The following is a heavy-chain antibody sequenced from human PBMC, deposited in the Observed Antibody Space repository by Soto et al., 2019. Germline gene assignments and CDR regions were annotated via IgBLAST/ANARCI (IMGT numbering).Heavy chain of an antibody. D-gene: IGHD2-2*02. CDR3: ARGWDCSSTTCYTHNSFDP. J-gene: IGHJ5*02. CDR1: GFTFSSYE. CDR2: ISRSGGTI. Sequence: PGGSLRLSCAASGFTFSSYEMTWVRQAPGKGLEWVSYISRSGGTIYSADSVKGRFTISRDNAKNSLYLQMNSLRVEDTAVYYCARGWDCSSTTCYTHNSFDPWGQGMLVTVSA. V-gene: IGHV3-48*03.